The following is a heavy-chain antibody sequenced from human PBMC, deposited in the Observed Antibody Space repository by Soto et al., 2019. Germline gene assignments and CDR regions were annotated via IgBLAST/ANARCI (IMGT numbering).Heavy chain of an antibody. CDR3: ARCSGWHAGSKYPPDY. D-gene: IGHD6-19*01. CDR2: ISHSGNT. CDR1: GASISSSGYY. Sequence: PSETLSLTCAVSGASISSSGYYWSWIRQHPRKGLEWIGYISHSGNTYYNPSLKSRVTISLNTSKNQFSLTLSSVTAADTAVYYCARCSGWHAGSKYPPDYWGQGTLVTVSS. V-gene: IGHV4-31*11. J-gene: IGHJ4*02.